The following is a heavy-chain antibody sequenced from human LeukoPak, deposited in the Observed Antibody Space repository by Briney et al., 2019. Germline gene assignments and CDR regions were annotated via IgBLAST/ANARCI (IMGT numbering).Heavy chain of an antibody. CDR3: ARSRGDDAFDI. J-gene: IGHJ3*02. CDR1: GGSISSYY. D-gene: IGHD3-16*01. CDR2: IYYSGST. Sequence: SETLSLTCTVSGGSISSYYWSLIRQPPGKGLEWIGYIYYSGSTNCNPSLKSRVTISVDTSKNQFSLKLSSVTAADTAVYYCARSRGDDAFDIWGQGTMVTVSS. V-gene: IGHV4-59*01.